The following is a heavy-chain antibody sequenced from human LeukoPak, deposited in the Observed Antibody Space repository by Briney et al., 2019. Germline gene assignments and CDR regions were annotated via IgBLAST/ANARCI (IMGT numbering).Heavy chain of an antibody. Sequence: PGGSLRLSCAASGFTVSSNYMSWVRQAPGKGLEWVSVINTGGSTSYADSVKGRFTISRDNSKNTLFLQMNSRRADDTAVYYCAREGLHLSRPHYYFDYWGQGTLVTVSS. D-gene: IGHD3-16*02. CDR1: GFTVSSNY. J-gene: IGHJ4*02. V-gene: IGHV3-53*01. CDR2: INTGGST. CDR3: AREGLHLSRPHYYFDY.